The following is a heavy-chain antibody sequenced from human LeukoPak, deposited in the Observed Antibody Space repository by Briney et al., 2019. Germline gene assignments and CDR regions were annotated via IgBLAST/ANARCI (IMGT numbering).Heavy chain of an antibody. Sequence: ASVKVSCKASGYTFTGYYMHWVRQAPGQGLEWMGWINPNSGGTNYAQTFRGRNNMPRDTSISPDYMELSRLTSDDPAVYYCARDKGRYFDWLSHYFDYWGQGTLVTVSS. V-gene: IGHV1-2*02. CDR3: ARDKGRYFDWLSHYFDY. D-gene: IGHD3-9*01. J-gene: IGHJ4*02. CDR1: GYTFTGYY. CDR2: INPNSGGT.